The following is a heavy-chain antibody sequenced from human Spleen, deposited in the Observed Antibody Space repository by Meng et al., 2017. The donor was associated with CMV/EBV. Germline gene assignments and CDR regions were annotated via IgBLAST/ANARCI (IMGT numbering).Heavy chain of an antibody. CDR2: VYYGGST. CDR3: ARGVTIVGPTTPRFDP. V-gene: IGHV4-61*01. D-gene: IGHD1-26*01. Sequence: GSVNSGTYDWSWVRQPPGKGLEWIGNVYYGGSTNYNPSLKSRVTISVDTSKNQFSLKLTSVTAADTAVYYCARGVTIVGPTTPRFDPWGQGTLVTVSS. J-gene: IGHJ5*02. CDR1: GSVNSGTYD.